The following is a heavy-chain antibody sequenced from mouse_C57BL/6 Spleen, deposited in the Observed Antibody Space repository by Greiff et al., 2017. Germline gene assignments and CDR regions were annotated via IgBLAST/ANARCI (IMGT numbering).Heavy chain of an antibody. Sequence: LVESGPELVKPGASVKISCKASGYSFTDYNMNWVKQSNGKSLEWIGVINPNYGTTSYNQKFKGKATLTVDQSSSTAYMQLNSLTSEDSAVYYCARRWGSSYGNAMDYWGQGTSVTVSS. J-gene: IGHJ4*01. V-gene: IGHV1-39*01. CDR1: GYSFTDYN. CDR2: INPNYGTT. D-gene: IGHD1-1*01. CDR3: ARRWGSSYGNAMDY.